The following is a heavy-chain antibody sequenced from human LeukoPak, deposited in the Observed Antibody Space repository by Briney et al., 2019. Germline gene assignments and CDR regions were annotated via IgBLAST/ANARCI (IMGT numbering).Heavy chain of an antibody. Sequence: GGSLRLSCATSGFTFSTYWMHWVRQAPGKGLVWVSRIKGDGSSTIYADSVKGRFTISRDNSKNTLHLQTSSLRAEDTAVYYCARASTTVPNLLDYWGQGTLVTVSS. D-gene: IGHD4-17*01. CDR2: IKGDGSST. CDR3: ARASTTVPNLLDY. V-gene: IGHV3-74*01. CDR1: GFTFSTYW. J-gene: IGHJ4*02.